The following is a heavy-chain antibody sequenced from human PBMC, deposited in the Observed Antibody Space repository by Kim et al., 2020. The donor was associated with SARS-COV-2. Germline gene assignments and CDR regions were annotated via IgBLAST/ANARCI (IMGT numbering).Heavy chain of an antibody. CDR3: ARDSPLAMYYGMDV. V-gene: IGHV3-30*04. CDR1: GFTFSSYA. J-gene: IGHJ6*02. D-gene: IGHD5-18*01. CDR2: ISYDGSNK. Sequence: GGSLRLSCAASGFTFSSYAMHWVRQAPGKGLEWVAVISYDGSNKYYADSVKRRFTISRDNSKNTLYLQMNSLRAEDTAVYYCARDSPLAMYYGMDVWGQGTTVTVSS.